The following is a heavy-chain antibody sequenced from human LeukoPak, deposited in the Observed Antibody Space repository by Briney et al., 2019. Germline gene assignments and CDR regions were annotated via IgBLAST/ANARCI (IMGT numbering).Heavy chain of an antibody. CDR3: ARFAKMTTVLYGTFDY. J-gene: IGHJ4*02. CDR2: ISGSGGST. D-gene: IGHD4-17*01. V-gene: IGHV3-23*01. Sequence: QPGGSLMLSCAASGFTFSSYAMSWVRQAPGKGLEWVSAISGSGGSTYYADSVKGRFTISRDNSKNTLYLQMNSLRAEDTAVYYGARFAKMTTVLYGTFDYWGQGTVVTVSS. CDR1: GFTFSSYA.